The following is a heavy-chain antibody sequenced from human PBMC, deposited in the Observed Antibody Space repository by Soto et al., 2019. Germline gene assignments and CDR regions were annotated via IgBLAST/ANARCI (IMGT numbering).Heavy chain of an antibody. Sequence: QVHLVESGGGVVQPGTSLRLSCATSGFVFSAYVMHWVRQAPGKGLEWVAMISHDEYYIYYADSVKGRFTISRDNSKDTLYLQMCNLKTEDTAMYYCARDPERLKFGDIDFWGQGTLVTVSS. CDR2: ISHDEYYI. J-gene: IGHJ4*02. CDR3: ARDPERLKFGDIDF. D-gene: IGHD3-16*01. V-gene: IGHV3-30*19. CDR1: GFVFSAYV.